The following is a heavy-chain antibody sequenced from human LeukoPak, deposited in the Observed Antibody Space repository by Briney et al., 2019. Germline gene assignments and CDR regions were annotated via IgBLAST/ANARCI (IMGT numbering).Heavy chain of an antibody. CDR2: ISSNGGST. CDR1: GFTLSSYA. Sequence: GGSLRLSCAASGFTLSSYAMHWVRQAPGKGLEYVSAISSNGGSTYYANSVKGRFTISRDNSKNTLYLQMGSLRAEDMAVYYCARGASRAAATYYFDYWGQGTLVTVSS. V-gene: IGHV3-64*01. CDR3: ARGASRAAATYYFDY. D-gene: IGHD6-13*01. J-gene: IGHJ4*02.